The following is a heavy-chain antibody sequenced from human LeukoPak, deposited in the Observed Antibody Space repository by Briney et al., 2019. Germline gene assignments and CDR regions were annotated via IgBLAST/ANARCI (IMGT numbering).Heavy chain of an antibody. V-gene: IGHV1-69*04. D-gene: IGHD3-22*01. J-gene: IGHJ4*02. CDR3: ARDYYDSSGYEFDY. CDR1: GGTFSSYA. Sequence: SVKVSCKASGGTFSSYAISWVRQAPGQGLEWMGRIIPILGIANYAQKFQGRVTITADKSTSTAYMELSSMRSEDTAVYYCARDYYDSSGYEFDYWGQGTLVTVSS. CDR2: IIPILGIA.